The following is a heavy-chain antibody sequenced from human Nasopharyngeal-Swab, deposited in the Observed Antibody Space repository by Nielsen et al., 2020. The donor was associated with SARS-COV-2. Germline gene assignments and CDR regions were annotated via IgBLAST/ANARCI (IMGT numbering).Heavy chain of an antibody. J-gene: IGHJ5*02. D-gene: IGHD3-3*01. CDR1: GGSFSGSY. CDR2: IYYSGST. CDR3: ARGINYDFWSGYYRISYNWFDP. V-gene: IGHV4-59*01. Sequence: SETLSLTCAVYGGSFSGSYWSWIRQPPGKGLEGIGYIYYSGSTNYNPSLKSRVTISVDTSKNQFSLKLSSVTAADTAVYYCARGINYDFWSGYYRISYNWFDPWGQGTLVTVSS.